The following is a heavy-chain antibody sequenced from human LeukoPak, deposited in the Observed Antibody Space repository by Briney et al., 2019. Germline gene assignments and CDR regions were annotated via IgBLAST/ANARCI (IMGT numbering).Heavy chain of an antibody. CDR1: GYSFTSYW. CDR3: ARDSGVPL. Sequence: KISCKGSGYSFTSYWIGWVRQMPGKGLEWMGRIIPIFGIANYAQKFQGRVTITADKSTSTAYMELSSLRSEDTAVYYCARDSGVPLWGQGTLVTVSS. V-gene: IGHV1-69*04. D-gene: IGHD2-2*01. CDR2: IIPIFGIA. J-gene: IGHJ4*02.